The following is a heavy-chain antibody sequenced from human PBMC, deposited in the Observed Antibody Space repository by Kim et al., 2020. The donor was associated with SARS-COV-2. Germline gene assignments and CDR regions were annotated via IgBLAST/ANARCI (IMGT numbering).Heavy chain of an antibody. D-gene: IGHD3-9*01. Sequence: ASVKVSCKSSGYTFSHYYLNWVRQAPGEGLEWIGLINPENCVTKDAQRFQGRVTMTTDTSISTAYLEVKTLTSDDTGIYYCARLLTGEDFWGQGTLVTVS. CDR2: INPENCVT. CDR1: GYTFSHYY. J-gene: IGHJ4*02. CDR3: ARLLTGEDF. V-gene: IGHV1-2*02.